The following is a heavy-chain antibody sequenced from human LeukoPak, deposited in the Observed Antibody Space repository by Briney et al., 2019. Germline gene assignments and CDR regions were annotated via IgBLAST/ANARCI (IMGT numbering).Heavy chain of an antibody. Sequence: PGGSLRLSCEGSGFSFSSYWMTWVRQLPGKGPEWVANIRQDESERYFADSVKGRFTISRDNAKNSLYLQMNSLRAEDMALYYCAKARWHGQRSYYFDYWGQGTLVTVSS. CDR2: IRQDESER. CDR1: GFSFSSYW. J-gene: IGHJ4*02. V-gene: IGHV3-7*03. CDR3: AKARWHGQRSYYFDY. D-gene: IGHD4-23*01.